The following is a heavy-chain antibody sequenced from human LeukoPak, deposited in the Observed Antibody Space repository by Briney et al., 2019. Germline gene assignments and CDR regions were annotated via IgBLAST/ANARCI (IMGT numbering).Heavy chain of an antibody. J-gene: IGHJ6*02. CDR3: AKDILVAGPLYYDMDV. CDR2: ISWNSGSI. Sequence: GRSLRLSCAASGFTFDDYAMHWVRQAPGKGLEWVSGISWNSGSIGYADSVKGRFTISRDNAKNSLYLQMNSLRAEDTALYYCAKDILVAGPLYYDMDVWGQGTTVTVSS. V-gene: IGHV3-9*01. D-gene: IGHD6-19*01. CDR1: GFTFDDYA.